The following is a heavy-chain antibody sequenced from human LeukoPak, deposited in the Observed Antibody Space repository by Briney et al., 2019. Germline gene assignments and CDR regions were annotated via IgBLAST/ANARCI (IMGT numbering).Heavy chain of an antibody. CDR3: ARAGYSYGSYYFDY. D-gene: IGHD5-18*01. Sequence: GASVKVSCKASGGTFSSYAISWVRQAPGQGLEWVGGIIPIFGTANYAQKFQGRVTITTDESTSTAYMELSSLRSEDTAVYYCARAGYSYGSYYFDYWGQGTLVTVSS. CDR1: GGTFSSYA. V-gene: IGHV1-69*05. CDR2: IIPIFGTA. J-gene: IGHJ4*02.